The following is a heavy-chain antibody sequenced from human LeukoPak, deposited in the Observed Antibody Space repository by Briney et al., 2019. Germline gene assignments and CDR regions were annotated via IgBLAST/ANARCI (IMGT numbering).Heavy chain of an antibody. Sequence: ASETLSLTCTVSGGSISSSTYYWGWIRQPPGKGLEWIGSIYYSGNTYYNPSLKSRVTISVDTSKNQSSLKLSSVTAADTAVYYCARGYSRLRLPGAAFDIWGQGTMVTVSS. J-gene: IGHJ3*02. CDR2: IYYSGNT. V-gene: IGHV4-39*07. CDR1: GGSISSSTYY. D-gene: IGHD4-17*01. CDR3: ARGYSRLRLPGAAFDI.